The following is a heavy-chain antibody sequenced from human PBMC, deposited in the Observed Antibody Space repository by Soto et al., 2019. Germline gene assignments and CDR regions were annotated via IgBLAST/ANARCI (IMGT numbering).Heavy chain of an antibody. D-gene: IGHD3-10*01. Sequence: QVQLLQSGAEVKKPGASVRVSCRASAYTFKNYDINWVRRAPGQGLEWMGWMNPNSGNTGYAQKFQDRVTMTSDTSTRTAYMELSSLTAEDTALYYCARRMTWSLWCFDLWGSGTQVTVSS. CDR1: AYTFKNYD. V-gene: IGHV1-8*01. CDR2: MNPNSGNT. J-gene: IGHJ2*01. CDR3: ARRMTWSLWCFDL.